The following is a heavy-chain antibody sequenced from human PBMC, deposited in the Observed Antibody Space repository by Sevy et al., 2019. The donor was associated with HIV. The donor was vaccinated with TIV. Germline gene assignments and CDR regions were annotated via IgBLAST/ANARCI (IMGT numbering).Heavy chain of an antibody. CDR2: MYDSGSS. V-gene: IGHV4-59*11. CDR3: ARGGALTYYDTSGFQNYFDS. Sequence: SETLSLTCTVSGGSISGHYWGWIRQSPGKGLEWIAYMYDSGSSNYNTSLRSRVTISVDTSKKQISLRLSSVTAADTAVYYCARGGALTYYDTSGFQNYFDSWGPGNLVTVSS. CDR1: GGSISGHY. D-gene: IGHD3-22*01. J-gene: IGHJ4*02.